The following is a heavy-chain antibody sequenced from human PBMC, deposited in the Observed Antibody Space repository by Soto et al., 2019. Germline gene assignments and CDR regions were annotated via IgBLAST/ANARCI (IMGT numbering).Heavy chain of an antibody. CDR2: IYSDGTT. J-gene: IGHJ4*02. Sequence: LRLSCAASGFTVSSNYMNWVRQAPGKGLEWVSIIYSDGTTSYADSVKGRFTISRDNFKNTLHLQMNSLRAEDTAVYYCAILSNWGQGTLVTVSS. CDR3: AILSN. CDR1: GFTVSSNY. V-gene: IGHV3-53*01. D-gene: IGHD6-6*01.